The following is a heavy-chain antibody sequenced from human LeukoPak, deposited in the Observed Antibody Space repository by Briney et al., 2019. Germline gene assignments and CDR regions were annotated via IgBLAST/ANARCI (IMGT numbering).Heavy chain of an antibody. Sequence: SETPSLTCTVSGGSIISYYWSWIRQPPGKGLEWIGYIYYSGSTNYNPSLKSRVTISVDTSKNQFYLKLTSVTAADTAVYYCARVDGSCSGGSCPSGNWFDPWGQGTLVTVSS. D-gene: IGHD2-15*01. CDR3: ARVDGSCSGGSCPSGNWFDP. CDR2: IYYSGST. J-gene: IGHJ5*02. CDR1: GGSIISYY. V-gene: IGHV4-59*08.